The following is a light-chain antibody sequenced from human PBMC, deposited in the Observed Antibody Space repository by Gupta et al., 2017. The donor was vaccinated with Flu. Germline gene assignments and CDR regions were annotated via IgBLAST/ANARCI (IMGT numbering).Light chain of an antibody. CDR3: QVRDSRHAV. CDR1: NIGSKR. CDR2: DDN. Sequence: TCGGNNIGSKRVHWYQQKPGQAPVLVVYDDNDRPSGIPERFSGTNSGKTATMTINRDEDGDEADYYCQVRDSRHAVFGGGTKLTVL. V-gene: IGLV3-21*02. J-gene: IGLJ3*02.